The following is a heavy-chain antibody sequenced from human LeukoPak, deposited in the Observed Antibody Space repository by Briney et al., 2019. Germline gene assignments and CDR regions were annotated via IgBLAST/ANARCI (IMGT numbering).Heavy chain of an antibody. CDR3: AKVNPPNYYDSSGYYLSWFDP. V-gene: IGHV3-23*01. CDR2: ISGSGGST. CDR1: GFRFSSYA. J-gene: IGHJ5*02. Sequence: GGSLRLSCAASGFRFSSYAMSWVRQAPGKGLEWVSAISGSGGSTYYADSVKGRFTISRDNSKNTLYLQMNSLRAEDTAVYYCAKVNPPNYYDSSGYYLSWFDPWGQGTLVTVSS. D-gene: IGHD3-22*01.